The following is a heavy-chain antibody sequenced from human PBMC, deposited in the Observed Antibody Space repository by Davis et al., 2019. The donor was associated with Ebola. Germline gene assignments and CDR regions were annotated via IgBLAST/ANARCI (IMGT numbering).Heavy chain of an antibody. V-gene: IGHV3-33*06. J-gene: IGHJ3*01. CDR1: GFTFSSYA. Sequence: PGGSLRLSCAASGFTFSSYAMHWVRQAPGKGLEWVAVIWYDGSNKYYADSVKGRFTISRDNSKNTLYLQLNSLRVEDTAMYYCAKEGWARSLGGIDLWGQGTMVTVSS. CDR3: AKEGWARSLGGIDL. D-gene: IGHD3-10*01. CDR2: IWYDGSNK.